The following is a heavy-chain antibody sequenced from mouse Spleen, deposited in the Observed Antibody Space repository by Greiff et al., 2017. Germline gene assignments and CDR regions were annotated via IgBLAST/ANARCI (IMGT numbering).Heavy chain of an antibody. CDR2: IDPETGGT. CDR3: TRKLITGTKAWFAY. D-gene: IGHD4-1*01. J-gene: IGHJ3*01. CDR1: GYTFTDYE. Sequence: QVHVKQSGAELVRPGASVTLSCKASGYTFTDYEMHWVKQTPVHGLEWIGAIDPETGGTAYNQKFKGKAILTADKSSSTAYMELRSLTSEDSAVYYCTRKLITGTKAWFAYWGQGTLVTVSA. V-gene: IGHV1-15*01.